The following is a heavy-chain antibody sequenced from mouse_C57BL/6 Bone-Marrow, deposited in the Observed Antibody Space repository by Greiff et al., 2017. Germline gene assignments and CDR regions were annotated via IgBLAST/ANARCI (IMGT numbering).Heavy chain of an antibody. V-gene: IGHV1-69*01. J-gene: IGHJ2*01. CDR3: ARERPSWGYFDY. D-gene: IGHD4-1*01. CDR1: GYTFTSYW. Sequence: QVQLQQPGAELVMPGASVKLSCKASGYTFTSYWMHWVKQRPGQGLEWIGEIDPSDSYTNYNQKFKGKSTLTVDKSSSTAYMQLSSLTSEDSAVXYCARERPSWGYFDYWGQGTTLTVSS. CDR2: IDPSDSYT.